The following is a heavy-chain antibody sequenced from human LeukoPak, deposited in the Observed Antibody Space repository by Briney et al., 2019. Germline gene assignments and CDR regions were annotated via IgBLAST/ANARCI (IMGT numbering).Heavy chain of an antibody. Sequence: SETLSLTCTVSGDSISNNNYYWGWIRQPPGKGLEWIGSMSNSGSTYYNPSLRSRVTISVDTSKNQFSLKLSSVTAADTAVYYCARVVTTGSYFDYWGQGTLVTVSS. CDR1: GDSISNNNYY. CDR3: ARVVTTGSYFDY. CDR2: MSNSGST. D-gene: IGHD4-17*01. J-gene: IGHJ4*02. V-gene: IGHV4-39*07.